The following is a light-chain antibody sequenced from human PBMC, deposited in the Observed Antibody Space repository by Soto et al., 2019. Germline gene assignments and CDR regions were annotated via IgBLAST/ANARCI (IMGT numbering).Light chain of an antibody. V-gene: IGLV2-14*01. CDR2: EVS. J-gene: IGLJ1*01. CDR3: SSYTGSTTPYV. Sequence: QSALTQPASVSGSPGQSITISCTGTASDVGVYNYISWYQHHPGKAPKLMIFEVSNRPSGVSNRFSGSKSGNTASLTISGLQAEDEADYFCSSYTGSTTPYVFGTGTNLTVL. CDR1: ASDVGVYNY.